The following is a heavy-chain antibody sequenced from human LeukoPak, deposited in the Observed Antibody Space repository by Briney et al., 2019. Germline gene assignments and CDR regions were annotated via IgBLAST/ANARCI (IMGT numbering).Heavy chain of an antibody. CDR1: GFTFSSYN. Sequence: GGSLRLSCAASGFTFSSYNMNWVRQAPGKGLEWVSYISSSSTVYYADSVKGRFTISRDNAKNSLYLQMNSLRDEDTAVYYCARDPYDFWSGYYTGFDYWGQGTLVTVSS. J-gene: IGHJ4*02. CDR2: ISSSSTV. D-gene: IGHD3-3*01. CDR3: ARDPYDFWSGYYTGFDY. V-gene: IGHV3-48*02.